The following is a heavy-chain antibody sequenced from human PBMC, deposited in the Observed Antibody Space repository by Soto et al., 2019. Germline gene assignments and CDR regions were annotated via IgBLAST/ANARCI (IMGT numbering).Heavy chain of an antibody. J-gene: IGHJ5*02. CDR3: ARAWGYRYGFDP. D-gene: IGHD5-18*01. Sequence: ASVKVSCKASGSTFNSYAVNWVRQAPGQGLEWMGWISAYNGNTNYAQKLQGRVTMTTDTSTSTAYMELRSLRSDDTAVYYCARAWGYRYGFDPWGQGTLVTVSS. V-gene: IGHV1-18*01. CDR1: GSTFNSYA. CDR2: ISAYNGNT.